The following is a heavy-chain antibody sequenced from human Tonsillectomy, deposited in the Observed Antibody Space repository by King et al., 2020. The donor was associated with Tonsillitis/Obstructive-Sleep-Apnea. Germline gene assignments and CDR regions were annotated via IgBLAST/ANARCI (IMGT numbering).Heavy chain of an antibody. CDR1: GVTFRHYA. CDR2: ISYDGSDK. D-gene: IGHD5-24*01. J-gene: IGHJ3*02. CDR3: ARGEMATISPAFDI. Sequence: QLVESGGGVVQPGRSRRLSCVASGVTFRHYAMHWVRQSPGKGMEWAALISYDGSDKYYADSVKGRFTVSSDNSKNTLYLQMNFLRPEDTAVYYCARGEMATISPAFDIWGQGTMLTVSS. V-gene: IGHV3-30*04.